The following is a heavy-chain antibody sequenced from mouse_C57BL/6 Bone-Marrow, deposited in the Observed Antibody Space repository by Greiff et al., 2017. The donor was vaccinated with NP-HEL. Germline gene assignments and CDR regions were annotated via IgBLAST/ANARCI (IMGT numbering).Heavy chain of an antibody. D-gene: IGHD4-1*01. V-gene: IGHV1-81*01. CDR3: ARSSGTWFAY. J-gene: IGHJ3*01. CDR2: IYPRSGNT. Sequence: QVQLQQSGAELARPGASVKLSCKASGYTFTSYGISWVKQRTGQGLEWIGEIYPRSGNTYYDEKFKGKATLTADKSSSTAYMELRSLTSEDSAVYFCARSSGTWFAYWGQGTLVTVSA. CDR1: GYTFTSYG.